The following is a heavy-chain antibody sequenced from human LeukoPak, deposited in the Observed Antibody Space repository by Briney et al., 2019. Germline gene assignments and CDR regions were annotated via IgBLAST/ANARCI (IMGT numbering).Heavy chain of an antibody. CDR1: GFAFSTYW. CDR3: AGKQSPQIDGIYYDAFDI. V-gene: IGHV3-7*01. J-gene: IGHJ3*02. CDR2: IKRDGSLT. D-gene: IGHD2-15*01. Sequence: PGGSLRPSCAASGFAFSTYWMTWVRQAPGKGLEWVANIKRDGSLTHYVDSVKGRFTISRDNAKNSLYLQMNSLRVDDSAVYYCAGKQSPQIDGIYYDAFDIWGQGTMVTVAS.